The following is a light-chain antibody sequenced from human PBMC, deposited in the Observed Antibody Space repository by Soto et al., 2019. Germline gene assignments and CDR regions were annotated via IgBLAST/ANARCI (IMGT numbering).Light chain of an antibody. CDR1: QGISND. Sequence: DIQMTQSPSSLSASIGDRVTISCRASQGISNDLAWYQQKPGKVPYLLIYAASTSHSGVPSRFSGSGSGTDFTLTISSLQPEDVATYYCQTYNSAPRTFGQGTKMDI. CDR3: QTYNSAPRT. CDR2: AAS. J-gene: IGKJ1*01. V-gene: IGKV1-27*01.